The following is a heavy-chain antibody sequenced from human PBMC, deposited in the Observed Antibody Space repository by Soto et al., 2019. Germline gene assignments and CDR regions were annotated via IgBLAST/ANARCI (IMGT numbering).Heavy chain of an antibody. CDR3: ARGSSSWENYYFYGLGV. CDR1: GGTFSSYA. Sequence: ASVKVSCKASGGTFSSYAISWVRQAPGQRLEWMGWISAANGQTKYSQRFQGRVTITRDTSASTAQMDLNSLTSEDTGVYYCARGSSSWENYYFYGLGVWGQGTTVTVSS. V-gene: IGHV1-3*01. D-gene: IGHD6-13*01. CDR2: ISAANGQT. J-gene: IGHJ6*02.